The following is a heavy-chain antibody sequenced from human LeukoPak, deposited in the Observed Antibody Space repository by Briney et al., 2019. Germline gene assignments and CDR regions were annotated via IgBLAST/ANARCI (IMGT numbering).Heavy chain of an antibody. CDR3: ARVPHPALEDYIDY. CDR2: IIPIFGTA. V-gene: IGHV1-69*13. CDR1: GGTFSSYA. Sequence: ASVKVSCTASGGTFSSYAISWVRQAPGQGLEWMGGIIPIFGTANYAQKFQGRVTITADESTSTAYMELSSLRSEDTAVYYCARVPHPALEDYIDYWGQGTLVTVSS. J-gene: IGHJ4*02.